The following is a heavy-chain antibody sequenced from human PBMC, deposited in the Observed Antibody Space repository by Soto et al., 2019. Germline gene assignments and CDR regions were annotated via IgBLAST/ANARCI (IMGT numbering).Heavy chain of an antibody. D-gene: IGHD6-13*01. J-gene: IGHJ6*03. CDR2: INSDGSST. Sequence: EVQLVESGGGLVQPGGSLRLSCAASGFTFSSYWMHWVRQAPGKGLVWVSRINSDGSSTSYADSVKGRFTISRDNAKNTLYLQMNSLRAEDTAVYYCARMRIAAAGPYYYYYYMDVWGKGTTVTVSS. V-gene: IGHV3-74*01. CDR3: ARMRIAAAGPYYYYYYMDV. CDR1: GFTFSSYW.